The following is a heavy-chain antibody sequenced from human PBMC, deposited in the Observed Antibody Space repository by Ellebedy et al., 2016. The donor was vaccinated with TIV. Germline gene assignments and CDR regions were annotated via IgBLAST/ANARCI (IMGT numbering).Heavy chain of an antibody. CDR1: GFTFSDYS. J-gene: IGHJ2*01. CDR3: ARGGPGGDNWFFGL. V-gene: IGHV3-21*01. CDR2: ITSANRDI. D-gene: IGHD3-10*01. Sequence: GESLKISCAASGFTFSDYSMNWVRQAPGKGLEWVSSITSANRDIGYADSVKGRFTISRESAKNSFYLQMNSLTAGDTAVYYCARGGPGGDNWFFGLWGRGTRVTVSS.